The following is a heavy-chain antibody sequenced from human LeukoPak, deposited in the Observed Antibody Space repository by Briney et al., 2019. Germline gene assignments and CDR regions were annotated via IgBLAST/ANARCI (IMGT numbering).Heavy chain of an antibody. J-gene: IGHJ4*02. CDR3: ARGAIYGDQGY. Sequence: GGSLRPSCAASGFTFSSCTMNWIRQAPGKGLEWVSVIYSGGGTYYADSVKGRFTISRDNSKNTLYLQMNSLRAEDTAVYYCARGAIYGDQGYWGQGTLVTVSS. CDR2: IYSGGGT. D-gene: IGHD3-3*01. CDR1: GFTFSSCT. V-gene: IGHV3-53*01.